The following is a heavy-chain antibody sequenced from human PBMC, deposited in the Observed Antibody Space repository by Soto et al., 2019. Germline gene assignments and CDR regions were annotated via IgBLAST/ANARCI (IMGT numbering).Heavy chain of an antibody. V-gene: IGHV1-69*13. D-gene: IGHD5-18*01. CDR1: GGTFSSYA. CDR3: ARGERYSYGYYYYYGMDV. Sequence: ASVKVSCKASGGTFSSYAISWVRQAPGQGLEWMGGIIPIFGTANYAQKFQGRVTITADESTSTAYMELSSLRSEDTAVYYCARGERYSYGYYYYYGMDVWGQGTTVTVSS. CDR2: IIPIFGTA. J-gene: IGHJ6*02.